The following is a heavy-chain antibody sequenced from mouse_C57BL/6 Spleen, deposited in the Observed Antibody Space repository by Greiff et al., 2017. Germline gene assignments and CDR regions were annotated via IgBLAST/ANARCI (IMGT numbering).Heavy chain of an antibody. CDR1: GYAFTNYL. J-gene: IGHJ2*01. CDR2: INPGSGGT. D-gene: IGHD3-3*01. Sequence: VQLQQSGAELVRPGTSVKVSCKASGYAFTNYLIEWVKQRPGQGLEWIGVINPGSGGTNYNEKFKGKATLTADKSSSTAYMQLSSLTSEDSAVYFCARPGRGYFDYWGQGTTLTVSS. CDR3: ARPGRGYFDY. V-gene: IGHV1-54*01.